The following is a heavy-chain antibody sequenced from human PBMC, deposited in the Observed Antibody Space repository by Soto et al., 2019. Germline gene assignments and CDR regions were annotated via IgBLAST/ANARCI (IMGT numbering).Heavy chain of an antibody. J-gene: IGHJ5*02. CDR3: AKGMSSGDP. CDR1: GFTFSSYG. CDR2: ISYDGSNK. V-gene: IGHV3-30*18. D-gene: IGHD3-22*01. Sequence: QVQLVESGGGVVQPGRSLRLSCAASGFTFSSYGMHWVRQAPGKGLEWVAVISYDGSNKYYADSVKGRFTISRDNSKNTLYLQMNSLRAEDTAVYYCAKGMSSGDPWGQGTLVTVSS.